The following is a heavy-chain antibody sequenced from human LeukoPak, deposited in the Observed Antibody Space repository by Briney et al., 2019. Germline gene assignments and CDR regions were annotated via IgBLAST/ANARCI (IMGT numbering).Heavy chain of an antibody. D-gene: IGHD3-10*01. CDR1: GFTFSSYA. J-gene: IGHJ4*02. CDR3: TSRNGSGDY. CDR2: INSDGSGA. V-gene: IGHV3-74*01. Sequence: GGSLRLSCAASGFTFSSYAMHWVRQAPGKGLVWVSRINSDGSGATHADSVKGRFTISRDNAKNTVYLQMNSLRVEDTAVYFCTSRNGSGDYWGQGTPVTVSS.